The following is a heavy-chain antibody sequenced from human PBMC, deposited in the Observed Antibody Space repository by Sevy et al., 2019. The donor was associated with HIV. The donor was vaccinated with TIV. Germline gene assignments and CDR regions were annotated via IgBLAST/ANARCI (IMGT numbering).Heavy chain of an antibody. Sequence: GESLKISCQGSGYNFPMYWIGWVRQVPGKGLEWMGIVHPGDSDTKYSPSLQGQVTISADRSVNTAYLRWSSLKASDTAIYYCVIRKAASDSLHFDYWGQGTLVTVSS. J-gene: IGHJ4*02. D-gene: IGHD6-13*01. V-gene: IGHV5-51*01. CDR2: VHPGDSDT. CDR3: VIRKAASDSLHFDY. CDR1: GYNFPMYW.